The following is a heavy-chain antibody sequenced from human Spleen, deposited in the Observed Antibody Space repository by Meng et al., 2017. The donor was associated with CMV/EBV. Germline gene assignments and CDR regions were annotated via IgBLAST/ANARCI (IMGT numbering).Heavy chain of an antibody. V-gene: IGHV3-30-3*01. CDR3: ARAYYDFWSGYLGGVGWFDP. J-gene: IGHJ5*02. D-gene: IGHD3-3*01. CDR2: ISYDGSNK. CDR1: GFTFSSYA. Sequence: VQLVESXXXXXKXXGXXILSCSASGFTFSSYAMHWVRQAPGKGLEWVAVISYDGSNKYYADSVKGRFTISRDNSKNTLYLQMNSLRAEDTAVYYCARAYYDFWSGYLGGVGWFDPWGQGALVTVSS.